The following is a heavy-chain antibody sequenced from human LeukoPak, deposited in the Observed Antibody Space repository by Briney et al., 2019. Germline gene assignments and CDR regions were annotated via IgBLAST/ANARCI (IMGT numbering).Heavy chain of an antibody. CDR1: GITFSKYG. CDR3: ARRCSSTSCLQY. CDR2: IRYDGSKK. V-gene: IGHV3-30*02. Sequence: GGSLRLSCAASGITFSKYGMHWVRQAPGKGLEWVAFIRYDGSKKYYTDSVQGRFTISRDNSKNTVYLQMNSLRAEDSAVYYCARRCSSTSCLQYWGQGTLVTVSS. D-gene: IGHD2-2*01. J-gene: IGHJ4*02.